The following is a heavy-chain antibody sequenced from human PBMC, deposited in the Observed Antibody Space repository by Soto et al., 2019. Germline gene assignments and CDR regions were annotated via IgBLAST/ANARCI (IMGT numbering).Heavy chain of an antibody. V-gene: IGHV4-39*02. CDR2: TFYTGTT. CDR1: GGSVFSSSSL. D-gene: IGHD1-1*01. CDR3: ARLGGLTEFTAPWYNLEQ. J-gene: IGHJ4*02. Sequence: QLQLQESGPGVVKPSETLSLTCTVTGGSVFSSSSLWVWVRQSPGKGLEWLGQTFYTGTTYYNPSPASRITMYVHSSNSLSSRRLTSVTAADTALYYCARLGGLTEFTAPWYNLEQWGRGILVTVSS.